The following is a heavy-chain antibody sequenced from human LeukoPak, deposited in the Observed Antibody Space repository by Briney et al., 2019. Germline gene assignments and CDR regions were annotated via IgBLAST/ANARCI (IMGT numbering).Heavy chain of an antibody. CDR1: GHTLSEVA. CDR2: FDPQQGKT. Sequence: AAVKVSFQVFGHTLSEVALHWVRQAPGRGLEWMGGFDPQQGKTVYAQRFQGRVSMTGDTSTDTAYLELIGLRSEDTALYYCATDGGIWVSPQVFDYWGQVTVVSVSS. CDR3: ATDGGIWVSPQVFDY. D-gene: IGHD3-16*01. J-gene: IGHJ4*02. V-gene: IGHV1-24*01.